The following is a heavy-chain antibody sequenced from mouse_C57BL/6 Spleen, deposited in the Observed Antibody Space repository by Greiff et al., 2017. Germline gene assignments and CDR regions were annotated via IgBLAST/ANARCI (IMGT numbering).Heavy chain of an antibody. CDR3: ARGTTVVATHYYAMDY. CDR2: ISDGGSYT. D-gene: IGHD1-1*01. CDR1: GFTFSSYA. Sequence: EVQGVESGGGLVKPGGSLKLSCAASGFTFSSYAMSWVRQTPEKRLEWVATISDGGSYTYYPDNVKGRFTIFRDNAKNNLYLQMSHLKSEDTAMYYCARGTTVVATHYYAMDYWGQGTSVTVSS. J-gene: IGHJ4*01. V-gene: IGHV5-4*01.